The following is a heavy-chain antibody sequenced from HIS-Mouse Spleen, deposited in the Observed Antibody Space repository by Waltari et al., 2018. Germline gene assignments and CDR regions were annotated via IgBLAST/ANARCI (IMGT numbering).Heavy chain of an antibody. J-gene: IGHJ4*02. Sequence: QVQLQQWGAGLLKPSETLSLTCAVYGGSFSGYYWSWIRQPPGKGPEWIGEIKHDGSTNYHPSLKSRVTISVDTSKNQFSLKLSSVTAADTAVYYCARGPYPRSYYYFDYWGQGTLVTVSS. CDR2: IKHDGST. CDR1: GGSFSGYY. V-gene: IGHV4-34*01. CDR3: ARGPYPRSYYYFDY. D-gene: IGHD5-18*01.